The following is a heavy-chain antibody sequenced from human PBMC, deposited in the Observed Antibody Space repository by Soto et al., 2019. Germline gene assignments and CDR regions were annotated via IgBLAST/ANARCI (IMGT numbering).Heavy chain of an antibody. CDR1: GGSISSGGYY. J-gene: IGHJ4*02. CDR2: IYYSGST. CDR3: ARVHPGGPLGYCSSTSCYHRIDY. Sequence: QVQLQESGPGLVKPSQTLSLTCTVSGGSISSGGYYWSWIRQHPGKGLEWIGYIYYSGSTYYNPSLKSRVTISVDTSKNQFSLKLSSVTAADTAVYYCARVHPGGPLGYCSSTSCYHRIDYWGQGTLVTVSS. D-gene: IGHD2-2*01. V-gene: IGHV4-31*03.